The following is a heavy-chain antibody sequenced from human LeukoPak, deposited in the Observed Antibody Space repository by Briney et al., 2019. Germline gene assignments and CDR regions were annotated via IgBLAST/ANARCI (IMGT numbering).Heavy chain of an antibody. CDR3: ARGFSFYGSAPFWDY. D-gene: IGHD3-10*01. Sequence: SETLCLTCTVSGGSISSYYWSWIRQPPGKGLEWIGYIYYSGSTNYNPSLKSRVTISVDTSKNQFSLKLSSVTAADTAVYYCARGFSFYGSAPFWDYWGQGTLVTVSS. J-gene: IGHJ4*02. V-gene: IGHV4-59*01. CDR1: GGSISSYY. CDR2: IYYSGST.